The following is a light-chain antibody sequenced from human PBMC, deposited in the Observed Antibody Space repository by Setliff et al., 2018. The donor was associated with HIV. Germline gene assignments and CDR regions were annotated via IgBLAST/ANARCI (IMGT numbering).Light chain of an antibody. CDR2: DAS. CDR1: QDISYH. V-gene: IGKV1-33*01. Sequence: DIQMTQSPSSLSASVGDRVTITCQASQDISYHLNWYQQKPGKAPKLLIYDASNLEAGVPSRFSGGGSGTDFTFTITSLQPEDIATYYCQQYGNLPSFGPGTKVDIK. J-gene: IGKJ3*01. CDR3: QQYGNLPS.